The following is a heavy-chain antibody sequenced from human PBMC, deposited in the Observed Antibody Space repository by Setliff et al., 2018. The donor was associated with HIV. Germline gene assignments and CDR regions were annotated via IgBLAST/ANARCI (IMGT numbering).Heavy chain of an antibody. D-gene: IGHD3-16*01. J-gene: IGHJ4*02. V-gene: IGHV4-59*11. CDR2: IYYSGGT. Sequence: PSETLSLTCTVSGGSISSHYWSWIRQPPGKGLQWIGYIYYSGGTYYNPSLKSRVTISVDTSKNQFSLKLSSVTAADTAMYYCARADIYSYVDFWGQGTLVTVSS. CDR1: GGSISSHY. CDR3: ARADIYSYVDF.